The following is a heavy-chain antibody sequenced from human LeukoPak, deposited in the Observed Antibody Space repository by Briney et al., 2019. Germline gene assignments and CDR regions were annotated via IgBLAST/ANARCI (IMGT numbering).Heavy chain of an antibody. CDR3: ARLDTARGNYFDC. CDR1: GFTFRDYY. Sequence: PGGSLRLSCAASGFTFRDYYMAWIRQAPGKGLEWVSYITSSSSYGNYADSVKGRFTISRDNAKNSLYLQMNSLRAEDTAVYYCARLDTARGNYFDCWGQGTLVTVSS. V-gene: IGHV3-11*03. D-gene: IGHD5-18*01. J-gene: IGHJ4*02. CDR2: ITSSSSYG.